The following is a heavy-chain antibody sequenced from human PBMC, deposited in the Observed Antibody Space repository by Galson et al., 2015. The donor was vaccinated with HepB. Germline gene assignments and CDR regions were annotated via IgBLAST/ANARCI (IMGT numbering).Heavy chain of an antibody. CDR2: IRSKANSYAT. V-gene: IGHV3-73*01. Sequence: SLRLSCAASGFTFSGSAMHWVRQASGKGLEWVGRIRSKANSYATAYAASVKGRFTISRDDSKNTAYLQMNSLKTEDTAVYYCTRLTRDCGGDCYQDYWGQGTTVTVSS. CDR3: TRLTRDCGGDCYQDY. J-gene: IGHJ4*03. D-gene: IGHD2-21*01. CDR1: GFTFSGSA.